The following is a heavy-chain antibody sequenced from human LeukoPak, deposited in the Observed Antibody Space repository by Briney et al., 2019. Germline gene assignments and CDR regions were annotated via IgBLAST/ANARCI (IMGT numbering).Heavy chain of an antibody. D-gene: IGHD6-19*01. J-gene: IGHJ4*02. Sequence: PGGSLRLSCAASGFTFSSYSMNWVRQAPGKGLEWVSYISSSSSTIYYADSVKGRFTISRDNAKNSLYLQMNSLRAEDTAVYYCAKDSRFDIAVAGTDFDYWGQGTLVTVSS. CDR2: ISSSSSTI. V-gene: IGHV3-48*01. CDR1: GFTFSSYS. CDR3: AKDSRFDIAVAGTDFDY.